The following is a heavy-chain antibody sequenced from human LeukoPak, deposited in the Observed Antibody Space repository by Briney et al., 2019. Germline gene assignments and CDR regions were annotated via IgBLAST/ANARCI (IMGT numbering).Heavy chain of an antibody. CDR3: AKGGAAMTDAPHGDVVTTTLDGFDI. V-gene: IGHV3-23*01. CDR2: VSGSGGRT. CDR1: GFAFSAFA. D-gene: IGHD2-21*02. J-gene: IGHJ3*02. Sequence: GGSLRPSCVASGFAFSAFAISWVRQAPGKGLEWVSAVSGSGGRTFYADSVRGRFTISRDNSKKTVLLQMDSLRAEDTAVYYCAKGGAAMTDAPHGDVVTTTLDGFDIWGQGAMVTVSS.